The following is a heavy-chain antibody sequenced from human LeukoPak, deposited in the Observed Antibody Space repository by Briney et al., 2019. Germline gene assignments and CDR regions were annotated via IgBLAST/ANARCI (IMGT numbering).Heavy chain of an antibody. D-gene: IGHD2-15*01. Sequence: GGSLRLSCAASGFTFSDYYMSWIRQAPGKGLEWVSYISSSGSTIYYADSVKGRFTISRDNAKNSLYLQMNSLRAEDTAVYYCAKVEKIGYCSGGSCYPGDRTDLDYWGQGTLVTVSS. CDR3: AKVEKIGYCSGGSCYPGDRTDLDY. V-gene: IGHV3-11*01. CDR2: ISSSGSTI. CDR1: GFTFSDYY. J-gene: IGHJ4*02.